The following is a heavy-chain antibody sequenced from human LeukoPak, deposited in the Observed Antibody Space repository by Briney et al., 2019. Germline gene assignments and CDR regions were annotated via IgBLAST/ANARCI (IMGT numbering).Heavy chain of an antibody. J-gene: IGHJ3*02. CDR1: GFNSGNYW. CDR2: IKQDGIET. V-gene: IGHV3-7*01. Sequence: GGSLRLSCAASGFNSGNYWMSWVRQAPGQRLEWLANIKQDGIETYYLDSVKGRFTISRDSARNSVFLQMNSLRADETAVYFCARFIASPGPDAFDIWGQGTLVTVSS. CDR3: ARFIASPGPDAFDI. D-gene: IGHD6-13*01.